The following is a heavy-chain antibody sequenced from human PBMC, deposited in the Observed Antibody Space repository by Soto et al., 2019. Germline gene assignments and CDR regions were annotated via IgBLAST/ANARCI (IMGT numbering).Heavy chain of an antibody. CDR3: AREAEYEYFDY. CDR2: IIPMFDIV. CDR1: GGTFGSNA. Sequence: VASVKVSCKASGGTFGSNAISWVRQAPGQGLEWMGGIIPMFDIVHFAQKFQGRVTITADEFTSTAYMELSSLRSEDTAVYYCAREAEYEYFDYWAQGTPFTASS. V-gene: IGHV1-69*13. J-gene: IGHJ4*02. D-gene: IGHD6-6*01.